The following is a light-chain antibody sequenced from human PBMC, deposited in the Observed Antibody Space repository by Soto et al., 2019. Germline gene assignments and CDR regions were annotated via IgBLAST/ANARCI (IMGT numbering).Light chain of an antibody. Sequence: QSVLTRPASVSGSPGQSITISCTGTSSDVGGYNYVSWYQQHPGKAPKVMIYEVSNRPSGVSNRFSGSKSGNTASLTISGLQAEDEADYYCSSYTSSSTYVFGTGTKVTVL. CDR3: SSYTSSSTYV. J-gene: IGLJ1*01. CDR2: EVS. V-gene: IGLV2-14*01. CDR1: SSDVGGYNY.